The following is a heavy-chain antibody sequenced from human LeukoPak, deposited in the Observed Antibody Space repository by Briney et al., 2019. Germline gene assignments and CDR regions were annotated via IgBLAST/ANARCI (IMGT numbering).Heavy chain of an antibody. D-gene: IGHD4-23*01. CDR1: AYSISSAYY. V-gene: IGHV4-38-2*02. J-gene: IGHJ4*02. CDR3: ARAYDYGGTFDY. CDR2: ISHSGST. Sequence: SETLSLTCTVSAYSISSAYYWGWIRQPPGKGLEWIGDISHSGSTYYNPSLKSRVTISVDTSKNQFSLKLSSVTAADTAVYYCARAYDYGGTFDYWGQGTLVTVSS.